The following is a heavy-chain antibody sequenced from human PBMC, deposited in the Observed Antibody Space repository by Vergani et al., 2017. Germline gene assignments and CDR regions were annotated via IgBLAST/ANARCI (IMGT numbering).Heavy chain of an antibody. J-gene: IGHJ4*02. CDR2: IYTSGST. CDR3: ARQPEWVDY. CDR1: GGSISSGSYY. D-gene: IGHD1-26*01. Sequence: QVQLQESGPGLVKPSQTLSLTCTVSGGSISSGSYYWSWIRQPAGKGLEWIGRIYTSGSTNYNPSLKSRVTISVDTSKNQFSLKLSSVTAADTAVYYCARQPEWVDYWGQGTLVTVSS. V-gene: IGHV4-61*02.